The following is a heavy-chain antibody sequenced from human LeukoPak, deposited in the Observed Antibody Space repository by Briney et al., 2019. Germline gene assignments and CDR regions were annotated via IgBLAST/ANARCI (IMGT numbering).Heavy chain of an antibody. Sequence: GGSLRLSCAASGFTFSTYWMHWVRQAPAKGLVWVSRINSDGSSTTYADSVKGRFTISRDNAKNTLFLQMNSLRAEDTAVYYCARGRGSAWYYFDYWGQGTLVTVSS. CDR3: ARGRGSAWYYFDY. V-gene: IGHV3-74*01. D-gene: IGHD6-19*01. CDR2: INSDGSST. CDR1: GFTFSTYW. J-gene: IGHJ4*02.